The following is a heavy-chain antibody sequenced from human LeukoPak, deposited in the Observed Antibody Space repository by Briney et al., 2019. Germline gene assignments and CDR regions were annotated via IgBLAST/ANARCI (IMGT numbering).Heavy chain of an antibody. D-gene: IGHD3-22*01. CDR3: ARDRHYYDSSGYYSLFDY. CDR2: IYYSGST. CDR1: SGDYY. Sequence: SGDYYWSWIRQPPGKGLEWIGYIYYSGSTYYNPSLKSRITISVDKAKNQFSLKLSSVTAADTAVYYCARDRHYYDSSGYYSLFDYWGQGTLVTVSS. J-gene: IGHJ4*02. V-gene: IGHV4-30-4*08.